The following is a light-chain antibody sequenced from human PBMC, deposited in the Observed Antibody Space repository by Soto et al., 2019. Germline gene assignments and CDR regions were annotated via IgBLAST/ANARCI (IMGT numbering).Light chain of an antibody. V-gene: IGKV3-20*01. Sequence: EIVLTQSPGTLSLSPGERATLSCRASQRVSSSFLAWYQQKPGQAPRLLIYGASSRATGVPDRFSGSGSGTDFTLTISRLEPEDFTVYYRQQFGTLPFTFGPGTKVDLK. CDR2: GAS. J-gene: IGKJ3*01. CDR1: QRVSSSF. CDR3: QQFGTLPFT.